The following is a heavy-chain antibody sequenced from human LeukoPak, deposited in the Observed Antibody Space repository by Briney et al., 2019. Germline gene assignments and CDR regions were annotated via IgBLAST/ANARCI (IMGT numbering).Heavy chain of an antibody. Sequence: GGSLRLSFAASGFTFSNFAMHWVRQAPGKGLEYVSAIRDNGGSTYYVNSVKGRFTISRDNSKNTLYLQMGNLRPEDMAVHYCARDGGGSPDYWGQGTLVTVSS. J-gene: IGHJ4*02. D-gene: IGHD2-15*01. CDR3: ARDGGGSPDY. CDR1: GFTFSNFA. V-gene: IGHV3-64*01. CDR2: IRDNGGST.